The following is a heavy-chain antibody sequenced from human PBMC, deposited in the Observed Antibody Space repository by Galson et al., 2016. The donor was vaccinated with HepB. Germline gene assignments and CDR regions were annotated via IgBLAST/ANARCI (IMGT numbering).Heavy chain of an antibody. CDR1: GFTFNSYD. J-gene: IGHJ4*02. Sequence: SVKVSCKASGFTFNSYDIHWVRQATGQGLEWMGRMNPNSANTGYAQKFQGRLTMTRNTSISTAYLELSSLTSEDTAVYYCARGYFRRTYYLGYWGQGTLVTVSS. D-gene: IGHD1-26*01. CDR3: ARGYFRRTYYLGY. CDR2: MNPNSANT. V-gene: IGHV1-8*01.